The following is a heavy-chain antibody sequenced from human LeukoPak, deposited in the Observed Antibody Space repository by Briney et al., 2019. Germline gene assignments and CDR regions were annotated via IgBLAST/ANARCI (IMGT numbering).Heavy chain of an antibody. V-gene: IGHV3-7*05. CDR1: GVTSSRDW. Sequence: GGSLRLSCVVSGVTSSRDWMNWVRQAPGKGLEWVANINQDGSERNYVDSVKGRFTISRDNAKNSLFLQMSSLRVEDTAVYYCASGGYWGQGTLVTVSS. CDR2: INQDGSER. CDR3: ASGGY. J-gene: IGHJ4*02.